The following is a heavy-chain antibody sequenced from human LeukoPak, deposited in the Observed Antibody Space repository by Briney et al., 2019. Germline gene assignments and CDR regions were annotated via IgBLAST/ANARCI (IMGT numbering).Heavy chain of an antibody. Sequence: GGSLRLSCTSSGFTFSSYWMSWVRQAPGKGPEWVAHIKENGNEQYYADPVKGRFTISRGNAKKSLCLQMNSLRAEDTALYYCARGPGDFDASDIWGQGTMVTVSS. CDR1: GFTFSSYW. D-gene: IGHD1-14*01. CDR2: IKENGNEQ. V-gene: IGHV3-7*01. J-gene: IGHJ3*02. CDR3: ARGPGDFDASDI.